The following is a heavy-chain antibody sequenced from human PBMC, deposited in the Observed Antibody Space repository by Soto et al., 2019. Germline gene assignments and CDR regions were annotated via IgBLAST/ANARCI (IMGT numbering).Heavy chain of an antibody. Sequence: EVQLLESGGGLVQPGGSLRLSCAASGFTFSSYVMNWVRQAPGKGLEWVSTISGSGGSTYYADSVEGRFTFSSDNFRNTLHSLINSLRAEDTAVYYGAKGGRNGWYDAFDIWGQGTMVTVSS. CDR3: AKGGRNGWYDAFDI. CDR1: GFTFSSYV. CDR2: ISGSGGST. J-gene: IGHJ3*02. V-gene: IGHV3-23*01. D-gene: IGHD6-19*01.